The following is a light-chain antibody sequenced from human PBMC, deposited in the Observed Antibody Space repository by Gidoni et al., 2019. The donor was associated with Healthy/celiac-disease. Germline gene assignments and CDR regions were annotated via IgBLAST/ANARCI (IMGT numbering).Light chain of an antibody. CDR2: DAS. CDR3: QQRSNWPPST. Sequence: EIVFTQSPATLSLSPGERATPSCRASPSVSSYLAWYQQKPGQAPRRLIYDASNRATGIPARFSGSGSGTDFTLTISSLEPEDFAVYYCQQRSNWPPSTFGQGTRLEIK. V-gene: IGKV3-11*01. J-gene: IGKJ5*01. CDR1: PSVSSY.